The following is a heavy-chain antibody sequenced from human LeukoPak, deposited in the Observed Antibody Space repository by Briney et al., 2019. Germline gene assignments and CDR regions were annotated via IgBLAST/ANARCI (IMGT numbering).Heavy chain of an antibody. Sequence: ASVKVSCKASGGTFSSYAISWVRQAPGQGLEWMGGIIPIFGTANYAQKFQGRVTITTDESTSTAYMELSSLRSEDTAVYYCARAGIGIRYFDWLPEGTIDYYYYMDVWGKGTTVTVSS. V-gene: IGHV1-69*05. CDR1: GGTFSSYA. J-gene: IGHJ6*03. CDR2: IIPIFGTA. CDR3: ARAGIGIRYFDWLPEGTIDYYYYMDV. D-gene: IGHD3-9*01.